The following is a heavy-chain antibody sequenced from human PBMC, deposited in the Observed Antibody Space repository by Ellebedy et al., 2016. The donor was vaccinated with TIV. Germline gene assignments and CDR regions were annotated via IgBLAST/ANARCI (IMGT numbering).Heavy chain of an antibody. D-gene: IGHD4-17*01. CDR3: ATDGSYGDYRSPAHAFVI. J-gene: IGHJ3*02. Sequence: GESLKISCAASGFSFNSYWMSWVRQAPGKGLEWVANINQGGSVKYYVDSVRGRFTISRDNAKNSLYLQMNSLRAEDTSVYYCATDGSYGDYRSPAHAFVIWGQGTMVTVSS. CDR1: GFSFNSYW. CDR2: INQGGSVK. V-gene: IGHV3-7*01.